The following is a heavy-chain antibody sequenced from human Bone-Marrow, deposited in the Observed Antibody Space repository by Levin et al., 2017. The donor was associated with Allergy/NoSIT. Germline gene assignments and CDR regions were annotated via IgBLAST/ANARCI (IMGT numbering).Heavy chain of an antibody. CDR3: AKQPNSSGWREGFYFDY. D-gene: IGHD6-19*01. CDR1: GFSFGSYG. CDR2: ISGTGGTT. Sequence: GGSLRLSCAASGFSFGSYGMSWVRQAPGEGLEWVSAISGTGGTTYYADSVKGRFTMSRDNSKNTLYLQMNSLRAEDTAVFYCAKQPNSSGWREGFYFDYWGQGTLVAVS. J-gene: IGHJ4*02. V-gene: IGHV3-23*01.